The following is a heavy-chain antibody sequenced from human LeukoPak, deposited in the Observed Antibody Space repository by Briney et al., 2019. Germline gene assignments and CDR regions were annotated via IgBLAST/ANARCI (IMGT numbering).Heavy chain of an antibody. CDR3: ARGGSGSQRLYFQH. CDR2: INPNSGGT. CDR1: GYTFTGYY. J-gene: IGHJ1*01. V-gene: IGHV1-2*02. D-gene: IGHD1-26*01. Sequence: GASVKVSCKASGYTFTGYYMHWVRQAPGQGLEWMGWINPNSGGTNYAQKFQGRVTITRNTSISTAYMELSSLGSEDTAVYYCARGGSGSQRLYFQHWGQGTLVTVSS.